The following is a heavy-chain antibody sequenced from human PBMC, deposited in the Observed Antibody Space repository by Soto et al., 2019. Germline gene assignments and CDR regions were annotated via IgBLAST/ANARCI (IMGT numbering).Heavy chain of an antibody. D-gene: IGHD7-27*01. CDR2: IYHTGST. CDR3: ARDTHWGLGD. J-gene: IGHJ4*02. Sequence: QVQLQESGPGLVKPSETLCLTCAVSGDSINTNNWWRWVRQPPGRGLEWIGEIYHTGSTNYTPSLKSRVTISADRSKNQLSLRLNSVTAADTAVYFCARDTHWGLGDWGKGTLVIVSS. V-gene: IGHV4-4*02. CDR1: GDSINTNNW.